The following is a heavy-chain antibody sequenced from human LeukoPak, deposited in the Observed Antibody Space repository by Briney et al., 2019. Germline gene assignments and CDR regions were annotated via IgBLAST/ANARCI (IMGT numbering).Heavy chain of an antibody. D-gene: IGHD6-13*01. CDR1: GGTFSSYA. CDR2: ISAYNGNT. Sequence: ASVKVSCKASGGTFSSYAIGWVRQAPGQGLEWMGWISAYNGNTNYAQKLQGRVTMTTDTSTSTAYMELRSLRSDDTAVYYCARETAAGSFLDYWGQGTLVTVSS. CDR3: ARETAAGSFLDY. J-gene: IGHJ4*02. V-gene: IGHV1-18*01.